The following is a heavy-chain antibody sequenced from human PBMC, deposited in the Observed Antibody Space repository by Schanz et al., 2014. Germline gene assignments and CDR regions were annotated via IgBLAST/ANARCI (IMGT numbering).Heavy chain of an antibody. V-gene: IGHV3-23*04. D-gene: IGHD3-9*01. CDR3: AKHVRSLTGNDY. J-gene: IGHJ4*02. CDR1: GFTFFGSFA. CDR2: IGGSGDST. Sequence: EVQVVESGGGLVQPGGSLRLSCVASGFTFFGSFAMSWVRQAPGKGLEWVSGIGGSGDSTHYADSVKGRFIISRDNSKNTLYLQVNSLRAEDTAVYYCAKHVRSLTGNDYWGQGTLVTVSS.